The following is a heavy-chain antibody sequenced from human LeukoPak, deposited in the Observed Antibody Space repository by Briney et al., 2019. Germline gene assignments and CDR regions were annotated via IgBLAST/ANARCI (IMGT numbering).Heavy chain of an antibody. CDR2: ISSIGATI. J-gene: IGHJ4*02. CDR3: ARGGRTGDY. Sequence: PGGSLRLSCAASGFTFSDYSMNWVRQATGKGLEWVSYISSIGATIYYADSVKGRFTISRDNAKNSLYLQMNSLRAEDTAVYYCARGGRTGDYWGQGTLVTVSS. CDR1: GFTFSDYS. D-gene: IGHD3-16*01. V-gene: IGHV3-48*03.